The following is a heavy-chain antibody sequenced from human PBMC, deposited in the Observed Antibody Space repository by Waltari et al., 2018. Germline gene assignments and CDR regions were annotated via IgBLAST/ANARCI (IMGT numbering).Heavy chain of an antibody. CDR2: SIPIFGTA. J-gene: IGHJ4*02. V-gene: IGHV1-69*01. CDR3: ARGSGYENWDYFDY. D-gene: IGHD5-12*01. CDR1: GGTFSSYA. Sequence: QVQLVQSGAEVKTPGSSVKVSCKAYGGTFSSYAISWVRQAPGQGLEWMGGSIPIFGTANYAQKFQGRVTITADESTSTAYMELSSLRSEDTAVYYCARGSGYENWDYFDYWGQGTLVTVSS.